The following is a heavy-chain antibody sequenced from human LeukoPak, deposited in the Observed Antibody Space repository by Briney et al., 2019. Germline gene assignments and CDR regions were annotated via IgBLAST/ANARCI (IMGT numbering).Heavy chain of an antibody. V-gene: IGHV1-46*01. CDR2: INPSGGST. CDR1: GYTFTSYY. J-gene: IGHJ4*02. Sequence: GSSVKVSCKASGYTFTSYYMHWVRQAPGQGLEWMGIINPSGGSTSYAQKFQGRVTMTRDTSTSTVYMELSSLRSEDTAVYYCARAPWGYSYGSAPPDYWGQGTLVTVSS. D-gene: IGHD5-18*01. CDR3: ARAPWGYSYGSAPPDY.